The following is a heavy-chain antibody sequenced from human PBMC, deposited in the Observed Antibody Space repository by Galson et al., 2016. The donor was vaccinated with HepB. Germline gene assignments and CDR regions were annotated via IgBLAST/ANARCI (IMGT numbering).Heavy chain of an antibody. CDR2: INHRAST. V-gene: IGHV4-34*01. J-gene: IGHJ3*02. D-gene: IGHD1-7*01. Sequence: DPLSLPCAVYGGSFSGDHWTWIRQPPGTGLEWIGQINHRASTNSNPSLKSRVTISVDTSKNLFSLRLTSVTAADTAVYYCARGWYNWNYVCAFDIWGQGTMVTVSS. CDR1: GGSFSGDH. CDR3: ARGWYNWNYVCAFDI.